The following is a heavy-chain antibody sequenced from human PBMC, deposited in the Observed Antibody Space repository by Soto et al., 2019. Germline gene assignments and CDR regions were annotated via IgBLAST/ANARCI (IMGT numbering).Heavy chain of an antibody. D-gene: IGHD2-2*01. CDR3: ARHGTNCSSTSCPSSYYYYGMDV. V-gene: IGHV5-10-1*01. J-gene: IGHJ6*02. Sequence: GESLKISCKGSGYSFTSYWISWVRQMPGKGLEWMGRIDPSDSYTNYSPSFQGHVTISADKSISTAYLQWSSLKASDTAMYYCARHGTNCSSTSCPSSYYYYGMDVWGQGTTVT. CDR2: IDPSDSYT. CDR1: GYSFTSYW.